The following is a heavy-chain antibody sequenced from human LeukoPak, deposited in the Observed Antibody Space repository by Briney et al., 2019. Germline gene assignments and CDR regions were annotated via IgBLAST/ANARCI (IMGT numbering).Heavy chain of an antibody. CDR3: TRGAYGDYGRGY. CDR1: GFTFSSFE. J-gene: IGHJ4*02. V-gene: IGHV3-48*03. CDR2: IYKNGGTT. Sequence: GGSLRLSCAASGFTFSSFEMNWVRQAPGKGLEWVSYIYKNGGTTYYADSVKGRFTISRDNAKNSLYLRMNSPRAEDTAVYYCTRGAYGDYGRGYWGQGTLVTVSS. D-gene: IGHD4-17*01.